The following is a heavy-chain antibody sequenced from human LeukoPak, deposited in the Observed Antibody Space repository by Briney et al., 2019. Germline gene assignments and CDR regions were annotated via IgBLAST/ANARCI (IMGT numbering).Heavy chain of an antibody. CDR3: ARGQEMATTYFDY. Sequence: PGASVKVSCKASGGTFSSYAISWVRQAPGQGLEWMGGIIPIFGTANYAQKFQGRVTITTDESTSTAYMELSSLGSEDTAVYYCARGQEMATTYFDYWGRGTLVTVSS. J-gene: IGHJ4*02. CDR1: GGTFSSYA. V-gene: IGHV1-69*05. CDR2: IIPIFGTA. D-gene: IGHD5-24*01.